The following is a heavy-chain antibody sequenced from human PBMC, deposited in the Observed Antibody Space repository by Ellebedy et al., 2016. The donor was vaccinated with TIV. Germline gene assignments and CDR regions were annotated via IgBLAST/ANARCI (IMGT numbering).Heavy chain of an antibody. D-gene: IGHD2-2*01. CDR1: GYSFTTYW. Sequence: GESLKISXKAFGYSFTTYWIGWVRQMPGKGLEWMAIIFPGDSDTRYSPSFQGQVTMSVDKSISTVYLQWSSLRASDTAMYYCARHYPSSTSCYFNPWGQGTLVTVSS. V-gene: IGHV5-51*01. J-gene: IGHJ5*02. CDR2: IFPGDSDT. CDR3: ARHYPSSTSCYFNP.